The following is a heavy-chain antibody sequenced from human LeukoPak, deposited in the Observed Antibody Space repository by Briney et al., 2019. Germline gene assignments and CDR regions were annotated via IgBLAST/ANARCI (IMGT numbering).Heavy chain of an antibody. CDR3: ARTPDYSDNSAYFDW. V-gene: IGHV4-4*02. D-gene: IGHD4-23*01. J-gene: IGHJ4*02. Sequence: PSETLSLTCAVSGGSISSSNWWSWVRQPPGKGLGWIGEIYHSGTTNYNPSLKSRVALSIDKSKNQFSLKLSSVTAADTAMYYCARTPDYSDNSAYFDWWGQGTLVTVSS. CDR2: IYHSGTT. CDR1: GGSISSSNW.